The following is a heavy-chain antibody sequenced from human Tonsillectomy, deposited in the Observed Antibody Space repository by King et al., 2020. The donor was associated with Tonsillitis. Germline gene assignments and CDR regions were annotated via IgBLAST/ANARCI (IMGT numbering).Heavy chain of an antibody. V-gene: IGHV3-49*03. Sequence: VQLVESGGGLVQPGRSLRLSCTGSGFTFGDYAMNWFRQAPGKGLEWVGFIRSKAYGGTREYAASVKGRFIISRDDSKSIAYLQMNSLKTEDTAVYYCTSQILLWFGVVFPWGQGTLVTVSS. CDR2: IRSKAYGGTR. J-gene: IGHJ5*02. CDR1: GFTFGDYA. D-gene: IGHD3-10*01. CDR3: TSQILLWFGVVFP.